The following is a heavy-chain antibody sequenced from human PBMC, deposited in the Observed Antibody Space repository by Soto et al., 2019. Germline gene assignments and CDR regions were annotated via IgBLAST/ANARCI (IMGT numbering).Heavy chain of an antibody. CDR1: GGTFSMYA. CDR3: ARGYYYDSSGYSPYFDY. V-gene: IGHV1-69*13. D-gene: IGHD3-22*01. J-gene: IGHJ4*02. Sequence: SVKVSCKASGGTFSMYAISCVGQAPLQWLEWMGGIIPIFGTANYAQKFQGRVTITADESTSTAYMELSSLRSEDTAVYYCARGYYYDSSGYSPYFDYWGQGTLVTVSS. CDR2: IIPIFGTA.